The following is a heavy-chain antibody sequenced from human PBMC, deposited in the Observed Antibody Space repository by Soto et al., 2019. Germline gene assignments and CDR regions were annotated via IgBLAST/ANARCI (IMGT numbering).Heavy chain of an antibody. CDR3: AREMIPMIMGGMYAMDV. J-gene: IGHJ6*02. CDR1: KFTFASYG. Sequence: QVQLVESGGGVVQPERSQRLSCTASKFTFASYGMHWVRQAPGEGLEWVALIFFDGTNKYYADSVKGRFTISRDNSKNTMYLKMNSLRPEDTAVYYCAREMIPMIMGGMYAMDVWGQGTTVTVS. CDR2: IFFDGTNK. V-gene: IGHV3-30*03. D-gene: IGHD3-22*01.